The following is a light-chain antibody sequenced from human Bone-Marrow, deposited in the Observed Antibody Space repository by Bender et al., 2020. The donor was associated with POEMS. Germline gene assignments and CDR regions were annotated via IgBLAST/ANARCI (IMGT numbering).Light chain of an antibody. CDR3: SSYTTRTPVV. Sequence: QSALTQPASVSGSPGQSITISCTGTSSDVGSYNLVSWFQKHPDKAPKLIIYEDNNRPSAISSRFSGSKSGDTASLTISGLQAEDEADYYCSSYTTRTPVVFGGGTRLTVL. CDR1: SSDVGSYNL. CDR2: EDN. J-gene: IGLJ2*01. V-gene: IGLV2-14*02.